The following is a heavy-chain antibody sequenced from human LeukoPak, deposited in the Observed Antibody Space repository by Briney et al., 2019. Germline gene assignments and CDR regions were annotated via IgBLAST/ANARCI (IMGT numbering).Heavy chain of an antibody. CDR1: GGTFSSYA. CDR3: ASLPGDDRYYYYYYMDV. Sequence: SVKVSCKASGGTFSSYAISWVRQAPGQGLEWMGGIIPIFGTANYAQKFQGRVTITTDESTSTAYMELSSLRSEDTAVYYCASLPGDDRYYYYYYMDVWGKGTTVTVSS. J-gene: IGHJ6*03. V-gene: IGHV1-69*05. CDR2: IIPIFGTA. D-gene: IGHD3-10*01.